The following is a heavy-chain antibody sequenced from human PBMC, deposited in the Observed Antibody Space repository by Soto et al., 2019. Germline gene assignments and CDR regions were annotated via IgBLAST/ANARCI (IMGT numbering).Heavy chain of an antibody. CDR2: ISYDGSNK. CDR3: AKDFSLLDGVKRGPNYYYGMDV. J-gene: IGHJ6*02. V-gene: IGHV3-30*18. Sequence: GGSLRLSCAASGFTFSSYGMHWVRQAPGKGLEWVAVISYDGSNKYYADSVKGRFTISRDNSKNTLYLQMNSLRAEDTAVYYRAKDFSLLDGVKRGPNYYYGMDVGGQGTTVTVSS. CDR1: GFTFSSYG. D-gene: IGHD2-8*01.